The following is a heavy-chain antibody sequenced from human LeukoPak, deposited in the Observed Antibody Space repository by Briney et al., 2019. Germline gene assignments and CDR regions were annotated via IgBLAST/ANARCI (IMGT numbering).Heavy chain of an antibody. J-gene: IGHJ4*02. V-gene: IGHV3-53*01. CDR3: AREPIAAAGTGSFDY. Sequence: PGGSLRLSCAASGFTVSSNYMSWVREAPGKGLDWVSVIYSGGSTYYADSVKGRFTISRDNSKNTLYLQMNSLRAEDTAVYYCAREPIAAAGTGSFDYWGQGTLVTVSS. D-gene: IGHD6-13*01. CDR2: IYSGGST. CDR1: GFTVSSNY.